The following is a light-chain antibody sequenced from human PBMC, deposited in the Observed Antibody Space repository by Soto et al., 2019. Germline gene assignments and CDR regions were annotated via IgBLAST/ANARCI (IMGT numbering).Light chain of an antibody. CDR1: QSVSSRN. J-gene: IGKJ2*01. Sequence: EIVLTQSPGTVSLSPGERATLSCRASQSVSSRNLAWYRQKPGQAPSLLIFGESNRATGIPDRFSGSGSGTDFTLTISRLEPEDCAVYYCLRYGDSPPAYTFGQGTKLEI. CDR3: LRYGDSPPAYT. CDR2: GES. V-gene: IGKV3-20*01.